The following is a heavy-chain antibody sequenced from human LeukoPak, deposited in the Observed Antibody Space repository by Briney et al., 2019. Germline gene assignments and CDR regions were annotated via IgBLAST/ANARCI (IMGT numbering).Heavy chain of an antibody. CDR3: ARGGQGRYGFDF. J-gene: IGHJ3*01. Sequence: GGSLRLSCAVSGLTFSSSWMDWVRQAPGKGLEWVASINPEGSEKYSADSVKGRFTISRDNAKNSLYLQMNSLRAEDTAMYYCARGGQGRYGFDFWGQGTMVTVS. V-gene: IGHV3-7*03. CDR2: INPEGSEK. D-gene: IGHD3-10*01. CDR1: GLTFSSSW.